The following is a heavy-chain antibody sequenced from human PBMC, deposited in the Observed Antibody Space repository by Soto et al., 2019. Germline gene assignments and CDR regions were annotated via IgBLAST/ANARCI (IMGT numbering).Heavy chain of an antibody. D-gene: IGHD1-26*01. V-gene: IGHV3-53*01. CDR3: ARLTYSGSYYF. Sequence: GGSLRLSCAASGFTVSSNYMSWVRQAPGKGLEWVSVIYSGGSTYYADSVKGRFTISRDNSKNTLYLQMNSLRAEDTAVYYCARLTYSGSYYFWDQGTLVTVSS. CDR2: IYSGGST. J-gene: IGHJ4*02. CDR1: GFTVSSNY.